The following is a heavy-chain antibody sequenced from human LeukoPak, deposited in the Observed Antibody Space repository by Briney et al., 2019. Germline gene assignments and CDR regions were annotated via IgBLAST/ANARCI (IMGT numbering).Heavy chain of an antibody. CDR2: ISTTSRYI. CDR1: GFTFSTYS. CDR3: ARGSSSSFDY. V-gene: IGHV3-21*01. D-gene: IGHD6-13*01. J-gene: IGHJ4*02. Sequence: GGSLRLSCGASGFTFSTYSMNWVRQAPGKGLEWVSSISTTSRYISYADSVKGRFTISRDNAKNSLYLQVNSLRAEDTAVYYCARGSSSSFDYWGQGTLVTVSS.